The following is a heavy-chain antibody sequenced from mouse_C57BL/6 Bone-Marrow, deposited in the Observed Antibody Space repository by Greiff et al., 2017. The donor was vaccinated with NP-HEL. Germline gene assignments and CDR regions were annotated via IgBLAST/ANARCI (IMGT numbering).Heavy chain of an antibody. CDR3: ARGGLNLYYDFYFDV. CDR1: GYTFTSYG. J-gene: IGHJ1*03. Sequence: VQLQQSGAELARPGASVKLSCKASGYTFTSYGISWVKQGTGQGLEWIGEIYPRSGNTYYNEKFKGKATLTADKSSSTAYMELRSLTSEDSAVYFCARGGLNLYYDFYFDVWGTGTTVTVSS. D-gene: IGHD2-4*01. V-gene: IGHV1-81*01. CDR2: IYPRSGNT.